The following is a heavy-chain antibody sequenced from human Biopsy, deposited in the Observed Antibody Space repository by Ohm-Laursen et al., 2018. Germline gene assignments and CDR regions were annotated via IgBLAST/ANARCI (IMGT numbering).Heavy chain of an antibody. V-gene: IGHV4-59*02. D-gene: IGHD4-11*01. CDR2: IYYSVMT. CDR1: GDSVTKYY. Sequence: SDTLSLTCTVYGDSVTKYYWSWIRQPPGKGLEWLGHIYYSVMTNYNPSLQSRVSISVDTSRNQDSLTLSSVTAADTAVYYCARDSGILNYGNFKYYHYYGMDVWGQGTKVTVSS. CDR3: ARDSGILNYGNFKYYHYYGMDV. J-gene: IGHJ6*02.